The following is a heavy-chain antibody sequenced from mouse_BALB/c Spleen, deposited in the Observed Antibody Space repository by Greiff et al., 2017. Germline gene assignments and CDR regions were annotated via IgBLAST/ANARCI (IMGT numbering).Heavy chain of an antibody. CDR2: ISYSGST. CDR3: ARSGLRRGGDFDY. J-gene: IGHJ2*01. Sequence: VQLQQSGPSLVKPSQTLSLTCSVTGDSITSGYWNWIRKFPGNKLEYMGYISYSGSTYYNPSLKSRISITRDTSKNQYYLQLNSVTTEDTATYYCARSGLRRGGDFDYWGQGTTLTVSS. D-gene: IGHD2-4*01. CDR1: GDSITSGY. V-gene: IGHV3-8*02.